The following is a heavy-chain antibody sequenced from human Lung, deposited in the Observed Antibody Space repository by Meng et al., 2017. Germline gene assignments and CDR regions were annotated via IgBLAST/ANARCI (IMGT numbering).Heavy chain of an antibody. J-gene: IGHJ4*02. CDR3: ARDLGRETYFFDY. CDR1: GFTFSTHA. CDR2: ISYDGSYK. Sequence: QVELVECGGGVVQPGRALRLSCATSGFTFSTHAMHWVRQAAGKGLEWVAIISYDGSYKYYADSVQGRFTISRDNSKNTLYLQMNSLTTEDTAVYYCARDLGRETYFFDYWGQGTLVTVSS. V-gene: IGHV3-30*01. D-gene: IGHD2/OR15-2a*01.